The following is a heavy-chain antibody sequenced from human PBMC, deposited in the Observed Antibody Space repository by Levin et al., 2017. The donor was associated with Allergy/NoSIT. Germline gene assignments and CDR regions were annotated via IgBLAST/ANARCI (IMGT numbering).Heavy chain of an antibody. V-gene: IGHV2-70*04. CDR2: IDWDDDK. Sequence: SGPTLVKPTQTLTLTCTFSGFSLSTSGMRVSWIRQPPGKALEWLARIDWDDDKFYSTSLKTRLTISKDTSKNQVVLTMTNMDPVDTATYYCARIPSVAGTGYFDYWGQGTLVTVSS. CDR3: ARIPSVAGTGYFDY. J-gene: IGHJ4*02. CDR1: GFSLSTSGMR. D-gene: IGHD6-19*01.